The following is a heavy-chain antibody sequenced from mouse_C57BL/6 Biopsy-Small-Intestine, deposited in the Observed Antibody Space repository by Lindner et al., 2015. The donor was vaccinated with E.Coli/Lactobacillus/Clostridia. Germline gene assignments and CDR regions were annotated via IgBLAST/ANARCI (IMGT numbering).Heavy chain of an antibody. V-gene: IGHV1-39*01. CDR1: GYSFTDYN. CDR3: ARQGENGSNYFDY. J-gene: IGHJ2*01. CDR2: INPNYGTT. D-gene: IGHD1-1*01. Sequence: VQLQESGPELVKPGASVKISCKASGYSFTDYNMNWVKQSNGKSLEWIGVINPNYGTTSYNQKFKGKATLTVDQSSSTAYMQLNSLTSEDSAVYFCARQGENGSNYFDYWGQGTTLTVSS.